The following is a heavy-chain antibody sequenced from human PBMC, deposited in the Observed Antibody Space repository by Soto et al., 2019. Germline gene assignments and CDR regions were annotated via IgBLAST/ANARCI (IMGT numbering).Heavy chain of an antibody. CDR3: ARDGTGGVLGQNKYYYVDV. V-gene: IGHV1-18*01. CDR1: GYTFITHG. J-gene: IGHJ6*03. CDR2: ISAYNGDT. Sequence: QVRLVQSGAEVKKPGASVKVSCKASGYTFITHGISWVRQAPGQGLEWMGRISAYNGDTKYAQKFQGRVTLTTDKSTTTAYMEMRSLRSDDTDVYYCARDGTGGVLGQNKYYYVDVCGEGTTVTVSS. D-gene: IGHD2-8*02.